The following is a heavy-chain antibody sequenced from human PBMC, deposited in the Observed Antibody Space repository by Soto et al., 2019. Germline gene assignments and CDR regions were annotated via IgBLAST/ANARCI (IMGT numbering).Heavy chain of an antibody. D-gene: IGHD7-27*01. Sequence: VQLLESGGDLVQPGGSLRLSCVASGFILNNYAMSWVRQAPGKGLEWVSTIGGTDGDSDGVPWYEDSVKGRFTISTDSSANTLFLNLENLRAEDSALYYWVKRGRNWGAVDFWGQVTTVVVSS. V-gene: IGHV3-23*01. CDR3: VKRGRNWGAVDF. CDR1: GFILNNYA. CDR2: IGGTDGDSDGVP. J-gene: IGHJ3*01.